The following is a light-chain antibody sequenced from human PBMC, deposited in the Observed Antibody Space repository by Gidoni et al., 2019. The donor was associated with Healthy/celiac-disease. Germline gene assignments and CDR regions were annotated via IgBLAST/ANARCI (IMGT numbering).Light chain of an antibody. CDR1: QSVSSY. CDR3: QQRSNWPPLT. CDR2: DAS. J-gene: IGKJ4*01. V-gene: IGKV3-11*01. Sequence: EIVLTKAPATLSLSPGERATLSCRASQSVSSYLAWYQQKPGQAPRLLIYDASNRATGIPARFSGSGSGTDFTLPLSRLEPEDFAVYYCQQRSNWPPLTFGGGTKVEIK.